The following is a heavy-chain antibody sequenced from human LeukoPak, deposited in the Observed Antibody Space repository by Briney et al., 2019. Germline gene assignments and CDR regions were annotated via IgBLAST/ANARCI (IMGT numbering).Heavy chain of an antibody. CDR2: ISWNSGTI. CDR3: VRNLGGRSGH. J-gene: IGHJ4*02. Sequence: SLRLSCAASGFPFDDYVMNWVRPAPGKGLEWVSGISWNSGTIGYADSVKGRFTISRDNAKNTLYLQMNSLTAEDTAVYYCVRNLGGRSGHWGQGTLVTVAS. V-gene: IGHV3-9*01. CDR1: GFPFDDYV. D-gene: IGHD1-26*01.